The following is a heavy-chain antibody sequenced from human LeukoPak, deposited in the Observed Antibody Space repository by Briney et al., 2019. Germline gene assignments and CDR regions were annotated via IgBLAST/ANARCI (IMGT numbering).Heavy chain of an antibody. Sequence: GGSLRLSCAASGFTVSSKYLSWVRQAPGQGLEWVSVSYSDDRTGYADSVKGRFTISRDKSKNTLYLQMNSLRAEDTAVYYCARDKYGYNPFDYWGQGTLVTVSS. D-gene: IGHD5-24*01. CDR2: SYSDDRT. CDR3: ARDKYGYNPFDY. CDR1: GFTVSSKY. J-gene: IGHJ4*02. V-gene: IGHV3-66*01.